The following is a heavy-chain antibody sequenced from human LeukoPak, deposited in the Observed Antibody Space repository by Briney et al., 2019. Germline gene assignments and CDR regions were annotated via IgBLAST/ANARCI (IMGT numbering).Heavy chain of an antibody. CDR2: ISAYNGNA. CDR1: GYTFTGYY. CDR3: ARVRYSSSWYPTNYYYMDV. Sequence: ASVKVSCKASGYTFTGYYMHWVRQAPGQGLEWMGWISAYNGNANYAQKLQGGVTMTTDTSTSTAYMELRSLRSDDTAVYYCARVRYSSSWYPTNYYYMDVWGKGTTVTVSS. D-gene: IGHD6-13*01. V-gene: IGHV1-18*04. J-gene: IGHJ6*03.